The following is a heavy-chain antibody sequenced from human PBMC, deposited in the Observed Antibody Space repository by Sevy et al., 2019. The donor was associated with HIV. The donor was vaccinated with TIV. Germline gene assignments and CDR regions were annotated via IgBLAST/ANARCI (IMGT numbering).Heavy chain of an antibody. Sequence: GGSLRLSCTASGFTFGDYAMSWFRQAPGKGLEWVGFIRSKAYGGTTEYAASVKGRFTISRDDSKSIAYLQMNSLKTEDTAVYYCTSLIRYFDWLGLAEAFDIWGQGTMVTVSS. CDR3: TSLIRYFDWLGLAEAFDI. V-gene: IGHV3-49*03. D-gene: IGHD3-9*01. J-gene: IGHJ3*02. CDR2: IRSKAYGGTT. CDR1: GFTFGDYA.